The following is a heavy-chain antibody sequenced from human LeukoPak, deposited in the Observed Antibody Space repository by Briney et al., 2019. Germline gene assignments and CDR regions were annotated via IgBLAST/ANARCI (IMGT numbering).Heavy chain of an antibody. D-gene: IGHD3-22*01. CDR1: GGSFSGYY. CDR2: INHSGST. V-gene: IGHV4-34*01. J-gene: IGHJ4*02. Sequence: PSETLSLTCAVYGGSFSGYYWSWIRQPPGKGLEWIGEINHSGSTNYNPSLKSRVTISVDTSKNQFSLKLSSVTAADTAVYYCARGHYYDSNCNGYWGQGTLVTVSS. CDR3: ARGHYYDSNCNGY.